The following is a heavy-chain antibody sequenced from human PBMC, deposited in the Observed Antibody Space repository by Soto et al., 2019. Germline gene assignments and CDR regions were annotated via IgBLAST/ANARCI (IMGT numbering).Heavy chain of an antibody. D-gene: IGHD3-16*01. CDR1: GFTFSSYG. CDR3: AKDGGPLDY. CDR2: ISYDGSNK. Sequence: PGGSLRLSCAASGFTFSSYGIHWVRQAPGKGLEWVAVISYDGSNKYYADSVKGRVTISRDNSKNTLYLQMNSLRAEDTAVYYCAKDGGPLDYWAQGTLVTVSS. J-gene: IGHJ4*02. V-gene: IGHV3-30*18.